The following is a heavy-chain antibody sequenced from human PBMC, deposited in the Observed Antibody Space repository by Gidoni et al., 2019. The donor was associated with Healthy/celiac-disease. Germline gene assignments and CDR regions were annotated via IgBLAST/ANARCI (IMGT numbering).Heavy chain of an antibody. D-gene: IGHD2-2*01. J-gene: IGHJ4*02. V-gene: IGHV4-34*01. Sequence: QVHLQQWGAGLLKPSETLSLTCPVYGGSFSGYYWSWIRQPPGKGLEWIGEINHSGSTNYNPSLKSRVTISVDTSKNQFSLKLSSVTAADTAVYYCARGCSSTSCYGFDYWGQGTLVTVSS. CDR2: INHSGST. CDR1: GGSFSGYY. CDR3: ARGCSSTSCYGFDY.